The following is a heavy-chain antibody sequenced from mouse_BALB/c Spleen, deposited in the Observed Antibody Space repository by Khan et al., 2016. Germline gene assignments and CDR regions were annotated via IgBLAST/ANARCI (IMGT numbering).Heavy chain of an antibody. Sequence: EVELVESGGGLVKPGGSLKLSCAASGFTFSSYSMSWVRQTPEKRLEWVATISSGGSYTYYPDSVKGQDTISGDNAKNTMYMQMNRLRSEDTAMYYCARQEYCSSRGYFYVWRSVTTVTVSS. CDR1: GFTFSSYS. V-gene: IGHV5-9-3*01. CDR2: ISSGGSYT. D-gene: IGHD6-1*01. CDR3: ARQEYCSSRGYFYV. J-gene: IGHJ1*01.